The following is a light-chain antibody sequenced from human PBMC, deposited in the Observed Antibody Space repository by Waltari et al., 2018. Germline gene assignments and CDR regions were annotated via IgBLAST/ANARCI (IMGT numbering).Light chain of an antibody. CDR2: DVS. CDR3: QQRGNWPLT. Sequence: EIVLTQSPATLSLSPGARATLSCRASQSVSSSLAWYQQKHGQAPRLLIYDVSNRATGIPARFSGSGSGTDFTLTISSLEPEDFAVYYCQQRGNWPLTFGGGTKVEIK. V-gene: IGKV3-11*01. CDR1: QSVSSS. J-gene: IGKJ4*01.